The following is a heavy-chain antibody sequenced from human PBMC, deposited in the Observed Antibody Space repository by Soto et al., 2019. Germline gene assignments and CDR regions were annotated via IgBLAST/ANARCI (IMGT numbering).Heavy chain of an antibody. Sequence: GGSLRLSCTASGFTFSDYYMSWIRQAPGKGLEWVSYISSSGSTIYYADSVKGRFTISRDNAKNSLYLQMNSLRAEDTAVYYCARDWFGVVVTNWFDPWGQGTLVTVSS. V-gene: IGHV3-11*01. D-gene: IGHD3-3*01. J-gene: IGHJ5*02. CDR3: ARDWFGVVVTNWFDP. CDR2: ISSSGSTI. CDR1: GFTFSDYY.